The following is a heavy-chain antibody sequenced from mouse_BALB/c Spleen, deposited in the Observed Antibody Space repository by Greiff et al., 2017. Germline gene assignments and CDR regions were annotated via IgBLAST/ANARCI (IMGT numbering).Heavy chain of an antibody. CDR1: GFTFSNYW. V-gene: IGHV6-6*02. D-gene: IGHD2-1*01. Sequence: EVKLMESGGGLVQPGGSMKLSCAASGFTFSNYWMNWVRQSPEKGLEWVAEIRLKSNNYATHYAESVKGRFTISRDDSKSSVYLQMNNLRAEDTGIYYCTRNSDYWGQGTTLTVSS. CDR2: IRLKSNNYAT. CDR3: TRNSDY. J-gene: IGHJ2*01.